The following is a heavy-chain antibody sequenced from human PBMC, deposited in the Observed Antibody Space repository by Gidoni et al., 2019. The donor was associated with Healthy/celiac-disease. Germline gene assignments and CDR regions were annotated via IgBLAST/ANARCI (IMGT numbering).Heavy chain of an antibody. Sequence: QAQMVQSGAGVKKPGASLKVSCKASGYTFTSYYVNWVRQDPGQGLEWMGVINPSGGTTNYAQKLQGSVTMTRDTSTSTGYMELISLRSEDTAVYYCARGWQQQLGRSSRGFDYWGQGTLVPVSS. J-gene: IGHJ4*02. V-gene: IGHV1-46*04. CDR2: INPSGGTT. CDR1: GYTFTSYY. CDR3: ARGWQQQLGRSSRGFDY. D-gene: IGHD6-13*01.